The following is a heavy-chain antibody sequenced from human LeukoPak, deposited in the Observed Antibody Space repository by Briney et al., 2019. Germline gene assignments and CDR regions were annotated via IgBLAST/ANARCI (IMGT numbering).Heavy chain of an antibody. J-gene: IGHJ4*02. Sequence: GGSLRLSCAASGFTFSSYAMSWVRQAPGKGLEWVANIKQEGGEKYYVDSVKGRFTISRDNAKNSLYLQMNSLRAEDTAVHYCARVSYDFWSGYYPNPYHFDYWGQGTLVTVSS. CDR2: IKQEGGEK. CDR3: ARVSYDFWSGYYPNPYHFDY. D-gene: IGHD3-3*01. V-gene: IGHV3-7*03. CDR1: GFTFSSYA.